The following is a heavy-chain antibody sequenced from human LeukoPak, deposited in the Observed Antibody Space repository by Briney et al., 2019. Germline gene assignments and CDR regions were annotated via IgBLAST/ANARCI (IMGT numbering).Heavy chain of an antibody. D-gene: IGHD3-10*01. CDR3: ARERDGSGTQRGLDY. J-gene: IGHJ4*02. CDR2: IYTSGST. V-gene: IGHV4-4*07. Sequence: SETLSLTCTVSGGSISSYYWSWIRQPAGKGLEWIGRIYTSGSTNYNPSLKSRVTISVDTSKNQFSLKLSSVTAADTAVYYCARERDGSGTQRGLDYWGQGTLVTVSS. CDR1: GGSISSYY.